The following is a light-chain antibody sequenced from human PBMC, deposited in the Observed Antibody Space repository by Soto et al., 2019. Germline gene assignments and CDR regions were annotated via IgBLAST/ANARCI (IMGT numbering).Light chain of an antibody. CDR2: DAS. CDR1: QSVSSY. V-gene: IGKV3-11*01. CDR3: QQRSNWPPIT. Sequence: EIVLTQSPATLSLSPGVRATLSCRASQSVSSYLAWYQQKPGQAPRLLIYDASNRATGIPARFSGSGSGTDFTLIISSLEPEDFAVYYCQQRSNWPPITFGQGTRLEIK. J-gene: IGKJ5*01.